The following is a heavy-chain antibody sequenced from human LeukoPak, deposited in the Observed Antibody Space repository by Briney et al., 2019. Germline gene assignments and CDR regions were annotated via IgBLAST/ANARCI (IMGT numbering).Heavy chain of an antibody. Sequence: GGSLRLSCAASGFIFSSHWMSWVRQAPGKGLEWVANINLEGTDKNYVDSVKGRFTIFRDNAKNSLYLQMSSLRADDTAMYYCARSGSYFSKWGQGTLVAVSS. V-gene: IGHV3-7*01. D-gene: IGHD1-26*01. CDR3: ARSGSYFSK. CDR2: INLEGTDK. CDR1: GFIFSSHW. J-gene: IGHJ4*02.